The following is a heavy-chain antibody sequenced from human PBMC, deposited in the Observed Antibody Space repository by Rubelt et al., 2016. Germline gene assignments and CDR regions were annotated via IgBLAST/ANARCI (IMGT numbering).Heavy chain of an antibody. J-gene: IGHJ4*02. CDR1: GGSISSSNW. CDR2: IYHSGST. CDR3: ARDLGRSGYASCSDY. D-gene: IGHD5-12*01. V-gene: IGHV4-4*02. Sequence: AVSGGSISSSNWWSWVRQPPGKGLEWIGEIYHSGSTNYSPSLKSRVTISADTSKNQFSLKLSSVTAADTAVYYCARDLGRSGYASCSDYWGRGTLVTVSS.